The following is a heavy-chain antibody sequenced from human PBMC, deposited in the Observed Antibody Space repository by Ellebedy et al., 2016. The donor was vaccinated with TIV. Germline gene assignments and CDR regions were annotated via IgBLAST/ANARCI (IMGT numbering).Heavy chain of an antibody. CDR2: ISTNGGST. CDR3: VRESESSGYGFDY. D-gene: IGHD3-22*01. J-gene: IGHJ4*02. Sequence: GESLKISCAASGFTFSDYAMHWVRQAPGKGLEYLSTISTNGGSTYYVNSVKGRFTISRDNSKYTLYLQMGSLRAEDMAVYYCVRESESSGYGFDYWGQGTLVTVSS. CDR1: GFTFSDYA. V-gene: IGHV3-64*01.